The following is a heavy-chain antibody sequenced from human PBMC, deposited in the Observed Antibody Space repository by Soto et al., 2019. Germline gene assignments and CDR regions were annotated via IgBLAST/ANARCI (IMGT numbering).Heavy chain of an antibody. CDR3: AREPLCGGRCYDNYFDP. J-gene: IGHJ5*02. Sequence: ASVKVSCKTSGYTFTSYPLHWVRQVPGQGLEWVGWINIGNGNTGYSKNFQDRVTITRDTSATTAYMELGGLRSEDTAVYYCAREPLCGGRCYDNYFDPWGQGTLVTVSS. CDR2: INIGNGNT. V-gene: IGHV1-3*04. CDR1: GYTFTSYP. D-gene: IGHD2-15*01.